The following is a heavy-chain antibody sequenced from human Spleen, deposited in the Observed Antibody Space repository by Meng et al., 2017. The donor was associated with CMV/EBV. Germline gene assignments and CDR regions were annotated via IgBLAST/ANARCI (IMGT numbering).Heavy chain of an antibody. J-gene: IGHJ6*02. CDR2: INPNSGTT. CDR3: ARNYYDFWSGRLNYYYGMDV. D-gene: IGHD3-3*01. CDR1: GYTFTGYY. V-gene: IGHV1-2*02. Sequence: ASVKVSCKASGYTFTGYYMHWVRQAPGQGLEWMGWINPNSGTTNYAQKFQGRVTMTRDTSISTAYMELRSLRSDDTAVYYCARNYYDFWSGRLNYYYGMDVWGQGTAVTVSS.